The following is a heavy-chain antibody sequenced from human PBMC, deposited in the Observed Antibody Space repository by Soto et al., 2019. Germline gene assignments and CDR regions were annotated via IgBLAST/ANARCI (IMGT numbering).Heavy chain of an antibody. Sequence: QVQLVQSGAEVKKPGASVKISCKASGYTFTRYTMNWVRQAPGQRLEWMGWINPDNGNTKSSQKFHDRVIITRDTSASTAYMDLSSLRYEDTAVYYCARGIATGQLDPWGQGTLVTVSS. D-gene: IGHD2-15*01. V-gene: IGHV1-3*01. CDR1: GYTFTRYT. J-gene: IGHJ5*02. CDR2: INPDNGNT. CDR3: ARGIATGQLDP.